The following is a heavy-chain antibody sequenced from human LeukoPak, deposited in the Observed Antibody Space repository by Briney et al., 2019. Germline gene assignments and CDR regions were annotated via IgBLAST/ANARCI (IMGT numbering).Heavy chain of an antibody. CDR2: ISGSGGAT. V-gene: IGHV3-23*01. CDR1: GFPFSSYP. Sequence: GGSLRLSCAASGFPFSSYPLSWVRQTPRKGLEWVSAISGSGGATYYADSVRGRFTISRNNSKNTLYLQMNSLRAEDTALYYCAKGGPLGYCTSTSCYTVFHWGQGTLVTVSS. CDR3: AKGGPLGYCTSTSCYTVFH. D-gene: IGHD2-2*02. J-gene: IGHJ4*02.